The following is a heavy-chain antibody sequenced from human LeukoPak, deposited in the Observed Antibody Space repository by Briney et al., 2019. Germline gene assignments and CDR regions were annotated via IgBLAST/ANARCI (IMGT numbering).Heavy chain of an antibody. CDR2: IYYSGST. CDR1: GGSISSYY. D-gene: IGHD3-16*01. J-gene: IGHJ5*02. Sequence: SETLSLTCTVSGGSISSYYWSWIRQPPGKGLEWIGYIYYSGSTNYNPSLMSRVTISVDTSKNQFSLKLSSVTAADTAVYYCAREGGRYNWFDPWGQGTLVTVSS. V-gene: IGHV4-59*01. CDR3: AREGGRYNWFDP.